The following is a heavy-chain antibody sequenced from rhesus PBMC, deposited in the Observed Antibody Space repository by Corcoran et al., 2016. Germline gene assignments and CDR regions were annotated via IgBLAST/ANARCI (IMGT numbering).Heavy chain of an antibody. J-gene: IGHJ4*01. D-gene: IGHD3-28*01. CDR3: AREGGYYPRFDY. Sequence: QVQLQESGPGLVMPSETLSLTCAVSGVSLLTSSSYCCLIRQPPGQGLEWIGYISYRGSTSYNPSLKSRVTISRDTSKNQFSLKLSSVTTADTAVYYCAREGGYYPRFDYWGQGVLVTVSS. CDR2: ISYRGST. V-gene: IGHV4-122*02. CDR1: GVSLLTSSSY.